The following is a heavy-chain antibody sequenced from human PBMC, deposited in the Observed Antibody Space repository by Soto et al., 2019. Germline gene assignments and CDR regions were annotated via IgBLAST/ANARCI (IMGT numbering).Heavy chain of an antibody. V-gene: IGHV3-48*01. CDR1: GFTFSTYS. J-gene: IGHJ4*02. CDR2: ITKSSRTI. D-gene: IGHD3-22*01. Sequence: PGGSLRLSCAASGFTFSTYSMNWVRQAPGKGLDWISYITKSSRTIYYADSVKGRFTISRDNSKNTLYLQMNSLRAEDTAVYYCAKDSRGWRDYYDSSGYDDYWGQGTLVTVSS. CDR3: AKDSRGWRDYYDSSGYDDY.